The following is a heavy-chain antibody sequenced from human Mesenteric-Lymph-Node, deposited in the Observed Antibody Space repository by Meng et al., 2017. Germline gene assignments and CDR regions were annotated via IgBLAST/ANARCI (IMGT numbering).Heavy chain of an antibody. D-gene: IGHD3-22*01. V-gene: IGHV3-30*04. J-gene: IGHJ4*02. CDR3: ARQDTSGYAY. CDR1: GFTFSSYS. CDR2: ISFVGGEK. Sequence: GGSLRLSCEATGFTFSSYSMHWVRQAPGKGLEWVAVISFVGGEKYYADSVKGRFTLSRDNSKNTLYLQMNSLRPEDTAVYFCARQDTSGYAYWGQGALVTVSS.